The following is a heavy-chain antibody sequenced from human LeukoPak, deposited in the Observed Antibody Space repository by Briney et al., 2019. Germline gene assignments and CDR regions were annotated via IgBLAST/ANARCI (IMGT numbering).Heavy chain of an antibody. V-gene: IGHV4-59*12. CDR2: IYYSGST. D-gene: IGHD2-21*02. Sequence: SETLSLTCTVSGGSISSYYWSWIRQPPGKGLEWIGYIYYSGSTNYNPSLESRVTMSVDTSKNQFSLKLSSVTAADTAVYYCARGEEVTGVGIWGQGTMVTVSS. CDR3: ARGEEVTGVGI. CDR1: GGSISSYY. J-gene: IGHJ3*02.